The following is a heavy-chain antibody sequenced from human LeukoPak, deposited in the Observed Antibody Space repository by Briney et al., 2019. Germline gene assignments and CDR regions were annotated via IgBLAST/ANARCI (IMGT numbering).Heavy chain of an antibody. CDR3: ARDRRGRDGYNYYYDY. CDR2: IYTSGST. D-gene: IGHD5-24*01. Sequence: ASETLSLTCTVSGGSISSYYWSWIRQPAGKGLEWIGRIYTSGSTNYNPSLKSRVTMSVDTSKNQFSLKLSSVTAADTAVYYCARDRRGRDGYNYYYDYWGQGTLATVSS. V-gene: IGHV4-4*07. CDR1: GGSISSYY. J-gene: IGHJ4*02.